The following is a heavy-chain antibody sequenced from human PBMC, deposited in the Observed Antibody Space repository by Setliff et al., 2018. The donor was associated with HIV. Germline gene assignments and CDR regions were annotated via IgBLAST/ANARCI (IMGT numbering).Heavy chain of an antibody. Sequence: ASVKVSCKASGYTFSSYGISWVRQAPGQGLEWMGWISGFNGKINYAENFQGRVTLTTDSSASTAHMELWSLTSDDTAVCYCARDLGGEHDYADPAYMDVWGKGTTVTVSS. V-gene: IGHV1-18*01. CDR2: ISGFNGKI. D-gene: IGHD4-17*01. CDR3: ARDLGGEHDYADPAYMDV. J-gene: IGHJ6*03. CDR1: GYTFSSYG.